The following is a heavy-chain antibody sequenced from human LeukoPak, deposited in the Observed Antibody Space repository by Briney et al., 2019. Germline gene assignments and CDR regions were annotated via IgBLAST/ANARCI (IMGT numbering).Heavy chain of an antibody. Sequence: GGSLRLSCAASGFTFSSYAMSWVRQAPGKGLEWVSAISGSGGSTYYADSVKGRFTISRDNSKNTLYLQMNSLRAEDTAVYYCAKDGDSFYYYYYMDVWGKGTTVTVSS. V-gene: IGHV3-23*01. CDR3: AKDGDSFYYYYYMDV. CDR2: ISGSGGST. CDR1: GFTFSSYA. J-gene: IGHJ6*03. D-gene: IGHD3-10*01.